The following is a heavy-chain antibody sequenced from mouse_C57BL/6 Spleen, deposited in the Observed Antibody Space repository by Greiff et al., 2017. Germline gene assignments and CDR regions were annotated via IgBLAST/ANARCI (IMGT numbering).Heavy chain of an antibody. D-gene: IGHD1-1*01. CDR2: IYPGDGDT. CDR1: GYAFSSSW. J-gene: IGHJ2*01. CDR3: ARSLITTVVATDFDY. Sequence: VQLQQSGPELVKPGASVKISCKASGYAFSSSWMNWVKQRPGQGLEWIGRIYPGDGDTNYNGKFKGKATLTADKSSSTAYMQLSSLTSEDSAVYFCARSLITTVVATDFDYWGQGTTLTVSS. V-gene: IGHV1-82*01.